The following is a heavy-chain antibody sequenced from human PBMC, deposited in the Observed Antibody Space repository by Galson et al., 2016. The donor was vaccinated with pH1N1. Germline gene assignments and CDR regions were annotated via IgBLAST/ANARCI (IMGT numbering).Heavy chain of an antibody. CDR2: IYWNDDK. V-gene: IGHV2-5*01. CDR3: AHSLYGDYVGWFDP. CDR1: GFSLSTSGVG. D-gene: IGHD4-17*01. J-gene: IGHJ5*02. Sequence: PALVKPTQTLTLTCTLSGFSLSTSGVGVGWIRQPPGKALEWLALIYWNDDKRYSPSLKSRLTITKDTSKNQVVLTMTNMDPVDTATYYCAHSLYGDYVGWFDPWGQGTLVTVSS.